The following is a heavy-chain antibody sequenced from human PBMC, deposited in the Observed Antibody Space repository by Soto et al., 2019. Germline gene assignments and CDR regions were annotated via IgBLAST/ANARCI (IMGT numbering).Heavy chain of an antibody. J-gene: IGHJ4*02. V-gene: IGHV1-3*01. CDR1: GYTFTSYA. CDR2: INAGNGNT. CDR3: ARYSMVRGVFDY. D-gene: IGHD3-10*01. Sequence: QVQLVQSGAEVKKPGASVKVSCKASGYTFTSYAMHWVRQAPGQRLEWMGWINAGNGNTKYSQKFQGRVTITRDTSASTAYMELSSQRSEDTAVYYCARYSMVRGVFDYWGQGTLVTVSS.